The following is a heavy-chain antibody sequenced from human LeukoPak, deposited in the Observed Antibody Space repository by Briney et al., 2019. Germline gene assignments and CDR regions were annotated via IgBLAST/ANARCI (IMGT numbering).Heavy chain of an antibody. D-gene: IGHD2-15*01. J-gene: IGHJ3*02. CDR1: GASISSSSYY. Sequence: SETLSLTCTVSGASISSSSYYWGWIRQPPGKGLEWIGSIHYSGGTYDNPSLKSRVTISVDTSKNQFSLKLSSVTAADTAGYYCASGGFDIWGQGTMVTVSS. CDR2: IHYSGGT. V-gene: IGHV4-39*01. CDR3: ASGGFDI.